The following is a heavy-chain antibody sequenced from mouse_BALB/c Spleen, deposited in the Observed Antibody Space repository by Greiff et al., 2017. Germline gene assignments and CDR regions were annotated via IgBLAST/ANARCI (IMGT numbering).Heavy chain of an antibody. CDR1: GFTFSDYG. Sequence: DVMLVESGGGLVQPGGSRKLSCAASGFTFSDYGMAWVRQAPGKGPEWVAFISNLAYSIYYADTVTGRFTISRENAKNTLYLEMSSLRSEDTAMYYCAREGALRRTWFAYWGQGTLVTVSA. J-gene: IGHJ3*01. D-gene: IGHD2-4*01. V-gene: IGHV5-15*02. CDR2: ISNLAYSI. CDR3: AREGALRRTWFAY.